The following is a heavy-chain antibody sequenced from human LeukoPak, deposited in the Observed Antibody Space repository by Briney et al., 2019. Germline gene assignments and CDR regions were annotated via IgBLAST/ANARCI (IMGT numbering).Heavy chain of an antibody. J-gene: IGHJ4*02. CDR1: GFTFSSAS. CDR2: ISSSSSTI. CDR3: ARYFDS. V-gene: IGHV3-48*02. Sequence: GGSLRLSCGVSGFTFSSASMNWVRQAPGKGLDWVSYISSSSSTIYYADSVKGRFTISRDNAKNSLYLKMNSLRDEDTAVYYCARYFDSWGQGTLVTVSS.